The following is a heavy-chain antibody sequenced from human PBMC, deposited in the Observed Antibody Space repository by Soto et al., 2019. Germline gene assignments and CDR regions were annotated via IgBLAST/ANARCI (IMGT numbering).Heavy chain of an antibody. D-gene: IGHD3-3*01. CDR1: GFTFSSYA. Sequence: PGESLKISCGASGFTFSSYAMSWVRQAPGKGLEWVSAISGSGGSTYYADSVKGRFTISRDNSKNTLYLQMNSLRAEDTAVYYCAKDDYDFWSGYGPGAFDIWGQGTMVTVSS. CDR2: ISGSGGST. J-gene: IGHJ3*02. V-gene: IGHV3-23*01. CDR3: AKDDYDFWSGYGPGAFDI.